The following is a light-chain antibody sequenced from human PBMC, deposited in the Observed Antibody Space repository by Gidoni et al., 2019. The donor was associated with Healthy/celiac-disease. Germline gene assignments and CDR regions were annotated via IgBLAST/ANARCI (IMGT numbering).Light chain of an antibody. J-gene: IGKJ1*01. Sequence: DIQMTQSPSSRSASVGDRVTITCRASQSISSYLNWYQQKPGTAPKLLIYAASSLQSGVPSRFSGSGSGTDFTLTISRLQPEDFATYYCQQSYSTLWTFGQGTKVEIK. CDR3: QQSYSTLWT. CDR1: QSISSY. V-gene: IGKV1-39*01. CDR2: AAS.